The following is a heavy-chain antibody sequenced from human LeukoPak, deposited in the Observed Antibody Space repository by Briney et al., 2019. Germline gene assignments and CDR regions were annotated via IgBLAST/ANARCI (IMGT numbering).Heavy chain of an antibody. V-gene: IGHV4-34*01. CDR3: AGGRNYDILTGYYRY. J-gene: IGHJ4*02. CDR1: GGSFSGYY. D-gene: IGHD3-9*01. Sequence: SETLPLTCAVYGGSFSGYYWSWIRQPPGQGLEWIGEINHSGSTNYNPSLKSRVTISVATSKNQFSLKLRSVTAADTAVYYCAGGRNYDILTGYYRYWGQGTLVTVSS. CDR2: INHSGST.